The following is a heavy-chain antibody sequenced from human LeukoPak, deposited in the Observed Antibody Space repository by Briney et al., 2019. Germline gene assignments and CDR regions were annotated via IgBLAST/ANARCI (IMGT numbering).Heavy chain of an antibody. D-gene: IGHD5-18*01. CDR2: IKQDGSEK. CDR3: ARVLGYSYGSDFDY. J-gene: IGHJ4*02. Sequence: GGSLRLSCAASGFTFSSYWMSWVRQAPGKGLEWVANIKQDGSEKYYVDSVKGRFTISGDNAKNSLYLQMNSLRAEDTAVYYCARVLGYSYGSDFDYWGQGTLVTVSS. CDR1: GFTFSSYW. V-gene: IGHV3-7*01.